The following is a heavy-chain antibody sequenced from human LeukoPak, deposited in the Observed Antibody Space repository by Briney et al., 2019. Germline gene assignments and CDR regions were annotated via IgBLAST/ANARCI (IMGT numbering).Heavy chain of an antibody. CDR1: GFTFGDYA. Sequence: GGSLRLSCAASGFTFGDYAMDWVPQAPGKGLEWVAVISYDGSNKYYADSVKGRFTISRDNPQNTLFLQMNSQRAEDTAVYSCAKDGWASYWGQGTLVTVSS. J-gene: IGHJ4*02. D-gene: IGHD6-19*01. V-gene: IGHV3-30*18. CDR2: ISYDGSNK. CDR3: AKDGWASY.